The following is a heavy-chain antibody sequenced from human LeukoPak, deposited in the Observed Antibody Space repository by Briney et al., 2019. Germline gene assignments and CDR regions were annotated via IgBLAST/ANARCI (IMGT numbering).Heavy chain of an antibody. V-gene: IGHV4-4*07. CDR2: IYTSGST. CDR1: GGSISSYY. J-gene: IGHJ5*02. D-gene: IGHD3-3*01. Sequence: PSETLSLTCTVSGGSISSYYWSWIRQPAGKGLEWIGRIYTSGSTNYNPSLKSRVTMAGDTSKNQFSLKLSSVTAADTAVYYCARDRFWSGYYFPLSGVDPWGQGTLVTVSS. CDR3: ARDRFWSGYYFPLSGVDP.